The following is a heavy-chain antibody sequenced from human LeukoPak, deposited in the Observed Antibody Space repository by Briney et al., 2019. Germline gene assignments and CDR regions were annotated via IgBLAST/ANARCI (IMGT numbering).Heavy chain of an antibody. V-gene: IGHV4-38-2*02. J-gene: IGHJ4*02. CDR3: ARDSAAAGTNYFDY. CDR2: IYHSGST. D-gene: IGHD6-13*01. CDR1: GYSISSGYY. Sequence: SETLSLTCTVSGYSISSGYYWGWIRQPPGKGLEWIGSIYHSGSTYYNPSLKSRVTISVDTSRNQFSLKLSSVTAADTAVYYYARDSAAAGTNYFDYWGQGTLVTVSS.